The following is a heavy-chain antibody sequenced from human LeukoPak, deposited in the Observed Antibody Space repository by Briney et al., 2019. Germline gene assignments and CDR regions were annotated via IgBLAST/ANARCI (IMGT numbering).Heavy chain of an antibody. CDR2: NNHSGST. J-gene: IGHJ6*02. V-gene: IGHV4-34*01. CDR1: GGSFSGYY. CDR3: ARVQKGIVVPAASYYYYGMDV. D-gene: IGHD2-2*01. Sequence: SETLSLTCAVYGGSFSGYYWSWIRQPPGKGLEWIGENNHSGSTNYNPSLKSRVTISVDTSKNQFSLKLSSVTAADTAVYYCARVQKGIVVPAASYYYYGMDVWGQGTTVTVSS.